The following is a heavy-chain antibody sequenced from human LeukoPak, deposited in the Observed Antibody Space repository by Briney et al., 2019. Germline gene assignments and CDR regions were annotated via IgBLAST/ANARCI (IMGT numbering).Heavy chain of an antibody. CDR2: IYSGGST. Sequence: GGSLRLSCAASGFTVSSNYMSWVRQAPGKGLEWVSVIYSGGSTYYADSVQGRFTISRDDSKNTLFLQMNSLTAEDTAVYYCAKGSAVADIYFDYWGQGTLVTVSS. CDR3: AKGSAVADIYFDY. CDR1: GFTVSSNY. D-gene: IGHD6-19*01. V-gene: IGHV3-53*01. J-gene: IGHJ4*02.